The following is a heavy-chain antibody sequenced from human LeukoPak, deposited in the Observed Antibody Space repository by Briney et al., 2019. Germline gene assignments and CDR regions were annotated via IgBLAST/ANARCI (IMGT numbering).Heavy chain of an antibody. Sequence: GGSLRLSCAASGFTFSSYSMNWVRQAPGKGLEYVSTISSNGISPYYANSVKGRFTISRDNSKNTLYLQMGSLRADDTAVYYCVRAHSIHNYHYGIDVWGHGTTVTVSS. CDR3: VRAHSIHNYHYGIDV. V-gene: IGHV3-64*01. D-gene: IGHD3-3*01. CDR2: ISSNGISP. CDR1: GFTFSSYS. J-gene: IGHJ6*02.